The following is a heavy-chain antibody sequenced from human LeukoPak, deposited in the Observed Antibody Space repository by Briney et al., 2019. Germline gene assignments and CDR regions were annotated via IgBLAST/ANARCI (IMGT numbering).Heavy chain of an antibody. CDR3: ARGFHPVTVTLDY. CDR2: INHSGST. J-gene: IGHJ4*02. CDR1: GGSFSGYY. Sequence: PSETLSLTCAVYGGSFSGYYWSWIRQPPGKGLEWIGEINHSGSTNYNPSLKSRVTISVDTSKNQFSLKLSSVTAADTAVYYCARGFHPVTVTLDYWGQGTLVTVSS. D-gene: IGHD4-17*01. V-gene: IGHV4-34*01.